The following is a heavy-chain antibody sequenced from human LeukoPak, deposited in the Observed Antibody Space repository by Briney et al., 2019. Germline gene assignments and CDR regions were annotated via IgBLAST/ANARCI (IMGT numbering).Heavy chain of an antibody. V-gene: IGHV1-2*04. Sequence: ASVKVSCKASGYTFTGYYMHWVRQAPGQGLEWMGWINPNSGGTNYAQKFQGWVTMTRDTSISTAYMELSRLRSEDTAVYYCARDHDDILTGYPVYWGQGTLVTVSS. CDR3: ARDHDDILTGYPVY. CDR2: INPNSGGT. D-gene: IGHD3-9*01. CDR1: GYTFTGYY. J-gene: IGHJ4*02.